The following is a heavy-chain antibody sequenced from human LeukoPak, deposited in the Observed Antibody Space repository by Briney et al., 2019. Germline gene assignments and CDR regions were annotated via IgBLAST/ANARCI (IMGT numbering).Heavy chain of an antibody. J-gene: IGHJ3*02. D-gene: IGHD5-24*01. V-gene: IGHV1-46*01. CDR3: ARIRDGYNDAYDI. Sequence: ASVKVSCKPSGYTFIGYYIHWVRQAPGQGLEWMGLINPGGDNTDYAQNFQGRVTMTRDTSTSTVYMGLSSLRSEDTAVYYCARIRDGYNDAYDIWGQGTMVTVSS. CDR1: GYTFIGYY. CDR2: INPGGDNT.